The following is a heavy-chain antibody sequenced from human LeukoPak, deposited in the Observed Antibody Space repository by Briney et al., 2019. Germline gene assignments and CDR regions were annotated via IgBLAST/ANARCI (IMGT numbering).Heavy chain of an antibody. J-gene: IGHJ6*02. CDR3: ARVMLGYCSSTSCPYYYGMDV. Sequence: ASVKVSCKASGYTFTSYDINWVRRATGQGLEWMGWMNPNSGNTGYAQKFQGRVTMTRNTSISTAYLELSSLRSEDTAVYYCARVMLGYCSSTSCPYYYGMDVWGQGTTVTVSS. CDR2: MNPNSGNT. D-gene: IGHD2-2*01. CDR1: GYTFTSYD. V-gene: IGHV1-8*01.